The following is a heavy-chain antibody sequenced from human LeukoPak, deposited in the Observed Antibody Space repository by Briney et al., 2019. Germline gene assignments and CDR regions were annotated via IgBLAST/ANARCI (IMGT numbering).Heavy chain of an antibody. Sequence: PGRSLRLSCAASGFTFSSYAISWVRQAPGQGLEWMGGIIPIFGTANYAQKFQGRVTITADESTSTAYMELSSLRSEDTAVYYCARALHEMDVWGKGTTVTVSS. V-gene: IGHV1-69*01. CDR3: ARALHEMDV. CDR1: GFTFSSYA. J-gene: IGHJ6*04. CDR2: IIPIFGTA.